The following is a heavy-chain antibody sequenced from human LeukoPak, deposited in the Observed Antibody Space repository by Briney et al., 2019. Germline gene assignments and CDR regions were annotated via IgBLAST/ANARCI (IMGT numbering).Heavy chain of an antibody. D-gene: IGHD5-24*01. V-gene: IGHV3-7*04. J-gene: IGHJ4*02. CDR2: IKQDGSKK. Sequence: GSLRLSCAAPGFPFSIYWMTWVREAPEEGLEWVANIKQDGSKKSYVDSVKGRFTISRDNAKNSLYLQMNSLRAEDTAIYYCTRVGYIDEGIDYWGQGTLVTVSS. CDR1: GFPFSIYW. CDR3: TRVGYIDEGIDY.